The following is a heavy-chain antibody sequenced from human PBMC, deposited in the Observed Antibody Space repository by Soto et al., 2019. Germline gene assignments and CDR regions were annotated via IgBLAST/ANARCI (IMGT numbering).Heavy chain of an antibody. CDR3: ARQYGDFWSGSHYFYMDV. CDR1: GLSIISGGYY. V-gene: IGHV4-31*03. D-gene: IGHD3-3*01. CDR2: IYYSGST. J-gene: IGHJ6*03. Sequence: THSLTSTFSGLSIISGGYYWSWIRQHPGKGLEWIGYIYYSGSTYYNPSLKSRVTISVDTSKNQFSLKLSSVTAADTAVYYCARQYGDFWSGSHYFYMDVWGKGTTVTVSS.